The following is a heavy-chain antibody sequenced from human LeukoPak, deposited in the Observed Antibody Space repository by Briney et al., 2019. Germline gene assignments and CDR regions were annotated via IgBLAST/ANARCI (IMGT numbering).Heavy chain of an antibody. V-gene: IGHV3-7*01. CDR1: GFTFSNYW. CDR2: IKQGGSDK. Sequence: GGSLRLSCAASGFTFSNYWMSWVRQAPGKGLEWVANIKQGGSDKYYVDSVKGRFTISRDNAGNSLFLQMNSLRAEDTAVYYCARGQGLLQRYYFDYWGQGTLVTVSS. CDR3: ARGQGLLQRYYFDY. D-gene: IGHD2-15*01. J-gene: IGHJ4*02.